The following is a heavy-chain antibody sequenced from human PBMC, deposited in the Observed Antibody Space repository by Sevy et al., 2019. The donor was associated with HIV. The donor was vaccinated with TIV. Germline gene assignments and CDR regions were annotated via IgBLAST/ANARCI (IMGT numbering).Heavy chain of an antibody. CDR3: ARDSLLPVMASMVRGALSYYFDY. CDR2: VWYDGNIK. D-gene: IGHD3-10*01. J-gene: IGHJ4*02. CDR1: GFIFSDYG. Sequence: GGSLRLSCAASGFIFSDYGMHWVRQSPVNGLEWVAVVWYDGNIKYYADSVKGRFTISRDNSKNTLYLQMNNLRAEDTAVYYCARDSLLPVMASMVRGALSYYFDYWGQGTLVTVSS. V-gene: IGHV3-33*01.